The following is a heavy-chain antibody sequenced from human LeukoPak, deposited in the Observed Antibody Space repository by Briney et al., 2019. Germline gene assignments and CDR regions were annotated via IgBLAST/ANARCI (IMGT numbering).Heavy chain of an antibody. D-gene: IGHD6-13*01. J-gene: IGHJ4*02. CDR2: MSISGPPI. V-gene: IGHV3-48*03. CDR3: ARASSRWDGGDY. CDR1: GFTLSSYE. Sequence: GGSLRLSCAASGFTLSSYEMNWVRQAPGKGLEWVSYMSISGPPIYHADSVQRRFTLSRHHAKNSMYLQMSRLRAQDTAVYYCARASSRWDGGDYWGQGTLVTVSS.